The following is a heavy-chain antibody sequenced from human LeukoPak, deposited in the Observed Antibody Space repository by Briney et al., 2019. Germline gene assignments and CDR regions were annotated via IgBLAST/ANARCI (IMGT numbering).Heavy chain of an antibody. CDR1: GGSISSSSYY. J-gene: IGHJ4*02. Sequence: SETLSLTCTVSGGSISSSSYYWGWIRQPPGKGLEWIGSIYYSGSTYYNPSLKSRVTISVDTSKNQFSLKLSSVTAADTAVYYCARSWIQGSQCYYDSSIETFDYWGQGTLVTVSS. CDR2: IYYSGST. V-gene: IGHV4-39*01. D-gene: IGHD3-22*01. CDR3: ARSWIQGSQCYYDSSIETFDY.